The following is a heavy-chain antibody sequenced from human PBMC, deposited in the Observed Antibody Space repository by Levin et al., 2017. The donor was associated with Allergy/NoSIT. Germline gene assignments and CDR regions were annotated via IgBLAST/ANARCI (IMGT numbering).Heavy chain of an antibody. V-gene: IGHV3-53*01. D-gene: IGHD4-17*01. J-gene: IGHJ4*02. CDR1: GFTVSSNY. CDR2: IYSGGST. Sequence: PGGSLRLSCAASGFTVSSNYMSWVRQAPGKGLEWVSVIYSGGSTYYADSVKGRFTISRDNSKNTLYLQMNSLRAEDTAVYYCARDTPDYAAGGYFDYWGQGTLVTVSS. CDR3: ARDTPDYAAGGYFDY.